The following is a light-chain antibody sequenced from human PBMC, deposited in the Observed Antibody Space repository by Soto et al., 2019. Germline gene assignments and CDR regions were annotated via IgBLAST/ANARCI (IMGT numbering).Light chain of an antibody. CDR1: QSVGTS. V-gene: IGKV1-5*01. Sequence: DIQMTQSPSTLSASGGDRVTITCRASQSVGTSLAWYQQKPGKAPNPLIYDVSTLGSGVPSRFSGTGSGTAFSLTISSLQPDDIATYYCQQYEGYSPTFGQGTKVDIK. CDR2: DVS. CDR3: QQYEGYSPT. J-gene: IGKJ1*01.